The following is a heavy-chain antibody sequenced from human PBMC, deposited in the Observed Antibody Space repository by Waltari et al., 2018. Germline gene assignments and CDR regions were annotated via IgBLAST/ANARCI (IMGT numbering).Heavy chain of an antibody. V-gene: IGHV3-20*04. CDR1: GFTFNDYG. CDR2: INCGGART. J-gene: IGHJ4*02. Sequence: EVQLVESGGGMVRPGGSLRLSCAASGFTFNDYGMSWVRHVPGKGLGGVSGINCGGARTSHADSVMGRFTVSRDNAMNSLYREMGSLRAEDTALYYCVREVFGSGWRESYFFDYWGQGTLVTVSS. D-gene: IGHD6-19*01. CDR3: VREVFGSGWRESYFFDY.